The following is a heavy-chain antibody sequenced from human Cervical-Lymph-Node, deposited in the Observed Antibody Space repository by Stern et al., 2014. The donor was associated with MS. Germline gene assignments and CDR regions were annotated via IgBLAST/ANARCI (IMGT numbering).Heavy chain of an antibody. J-gene: IGHJ4*02. V-gene: IGHV4-61*02. CDR2: LHARGAT. Sequence: VQLVESGPGLVKPSQTLSLTCTVSGASISSGTSYWSWIRQPAGGGLEWIGRLHARGATYYNPSLKSRVPISGDTSKNQFSLNLNSVTAADTAVYYCARGHWELLGNNYFDSWGQGTLVTVSS. D-gene: IGHD1-26*01. CDR3: ARGHWELLGNNYFDS. CDR1: GASISSGTSY.